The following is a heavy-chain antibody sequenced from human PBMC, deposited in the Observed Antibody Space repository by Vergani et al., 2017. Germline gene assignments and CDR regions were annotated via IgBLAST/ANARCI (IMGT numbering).Heavy chain of an antibody. J-gene: IGHJ4*02. CDR3: ARVIAAAGAFDY. D-gene: IGHD6-13*01. CDR1: GFSLSTSGVG. V-gene: IGHV2-70*12. CDR2: IDWDDDK. Sequence: QITLKESGPTLVKPTQTLTLTCTFSGFSLSTSGVGVGWIRQPPGKALEWLARIDWDDDKYYSTSLKTRLTISKDTSKNQVVLTMTNMDPVDTATYYCARVIAAAGAFDYWGQGTLVTVSS.